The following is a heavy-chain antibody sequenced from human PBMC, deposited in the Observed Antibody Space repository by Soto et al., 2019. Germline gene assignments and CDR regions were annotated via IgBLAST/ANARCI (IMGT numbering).Heavy chain of an antibody. V-gene: IGHV1-58*02. D-gene: IGHD2-15*01. J-gene: IGHJ4*02. CDR2: IVVGSGNT. Sequence: SVKVSCKASGFTFTSSAMQWVRQARGQRLEWIGWIVVGSGNTNYAQKFQERVTITRDMSTSTAYMELRSLRSEDTAIYYCAADCSGGSCYQGSFDYWGQGTLVTVSS. CDR1: GFTFTSSA. CDR3: AADCSGGSCYQGSFDY.